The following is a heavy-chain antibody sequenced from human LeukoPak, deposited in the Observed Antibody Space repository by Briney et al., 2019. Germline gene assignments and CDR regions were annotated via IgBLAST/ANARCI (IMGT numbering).Heavy chain of an antibody. J-gene: IGHJ4*02. Sequence: GGSLRLSXVVSGITFEVIARNWFRRVPGKGLEWVSLISGDASGTYYADSVKGRFTISRDNSKNSLYLQMNSLRSEDAALYYCVKGDDYGDYWGQGTLVTVSS. CDR1: GITFEVIA. CDR2: ISGDASGT. CDR3: VKGDDYGDY. V-gene: IGHV3-43*02.